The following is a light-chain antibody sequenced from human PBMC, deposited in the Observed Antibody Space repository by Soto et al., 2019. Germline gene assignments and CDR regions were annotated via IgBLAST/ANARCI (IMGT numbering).Light chain of an antibody. V-gene: IGKV1-13*02. J-gene: IGKJ5*01. CDR2: DAS. CDR3: QQLKSYPFT. CDR1: QGISSA. Sequence: AIQLTQSPSSLSASVGDTVSITCRASQGISSALAWYQHKPGKAPKILIYDASSLQSGVPSRFSGSESGTECTLTISSLQPADFATYDCQQLKSYPFTFGQGTRLEIK.